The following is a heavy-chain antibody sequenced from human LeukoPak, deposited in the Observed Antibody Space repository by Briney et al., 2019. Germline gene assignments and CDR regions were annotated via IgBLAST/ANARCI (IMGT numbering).Heavy chain of an antibody. Sequence: PGGSLRLSCAASGFTFSSYSMNWVRKAPGKGLEWVSSISSSSSYIYHADSVKGRFTISRDNAKNSLYLQMNSLRAEDTAVYYCARGRILWFGELSSHYGMDVWGKGTTVTVSS. CDR1: GFTFSSYS. CDR2: ISSSSSYI. V-gene: IGHV3-21*01. D-gene: IGHD3-10*01. J-gene: IGHJ6*04. CDR3: ARGRILWFGELSSHYGMDV.